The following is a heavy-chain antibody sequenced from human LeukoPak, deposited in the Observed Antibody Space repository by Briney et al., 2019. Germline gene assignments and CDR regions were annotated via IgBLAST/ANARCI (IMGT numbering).Heavy chain of an antibody. CDR1: GFTFSSYA. Sequence: GGSLRLSCVASGFTFSSYAMSWVRQAPGKGLEWVSAIDGSGGNTYYADSVKGQFTISRDNSKNTLYLQMNSLRAEDTALYYCAKPGGTSYYRYWGQGTLVTVSS. J-gene: IGHJ4*02. D-gene: IGHD3-10*01. CDR2: IDGSGGNT. CDR3: AKPGGTSYYRY. V-gene: IGHV3-23*01.